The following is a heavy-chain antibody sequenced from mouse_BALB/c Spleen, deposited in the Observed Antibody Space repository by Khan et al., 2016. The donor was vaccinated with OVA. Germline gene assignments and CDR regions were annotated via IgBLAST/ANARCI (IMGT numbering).Heavy chain of an antibody. CDR1: GFSLTGFG. CDR2: IWGDGST. J-gene: IGHJ3*01. CDR3: GGELRLGGFAY. V-gene: IGHV2-6-7*01. Sequence: QVQLKESGPGLVAPSQSLSITCTVSGFSLTGFGINWIRQPPGKGLEWLGMIWGDGSTDYNSALKSRLSISKDNSKSQVFLKMNSLQTDDTARYYWGGELRLGGFAYWGQGTLVTVSA. D-gene: IGHD1-2*01.